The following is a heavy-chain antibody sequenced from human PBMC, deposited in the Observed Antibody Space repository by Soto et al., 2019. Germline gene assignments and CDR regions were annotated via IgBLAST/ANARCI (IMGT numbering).Heavy chain of an antibody. D-gene: IGHD3-3*01. Sequence: SETLSLTCSVSGRTISSASYYWRWIRQHPGKGLEWVGNIYYNGSTYYSPSLKSRVTVWFDTSKNQFSLRLTSVTAADTAVYYWEREGVAPWKDTPRVVMSPSYSGYSGQGPLVNV. CDR3: EREGVAPWKDTPRVVMSPSYSGY. V-gene: IGHV4-31*03. CDR1: GRTISSASYY. CDR2: IYYNGST. J-gene: IGHJ4*02.